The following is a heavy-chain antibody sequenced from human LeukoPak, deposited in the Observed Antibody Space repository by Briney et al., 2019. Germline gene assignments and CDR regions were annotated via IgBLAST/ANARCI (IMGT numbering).Heavy chain of an antibody. CDR2: ISSSSSYI. Sequence: GGSLRLSCAASGFTFSSCSMNWVRQAPGKGLEWVSSISSSSSYIYYADSVKGRFTISRDNAKNSLYLQMNSLRAEDTAVYYCARELSAARTIIYYYYYGMDVWGQGTTVTVSS. J-gene: IGHJ6*02. V-gene: IGHV3-21*01. D-gene: IGHD6-13*01. CDR1: GFTFSSCS. CDR3: ARELSAARTIIYYYYYGMDV.